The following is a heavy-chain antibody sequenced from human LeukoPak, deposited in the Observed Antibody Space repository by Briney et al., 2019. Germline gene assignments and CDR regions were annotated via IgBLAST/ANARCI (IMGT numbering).Heavy chain of an antibody. D-gene: IGHD3-22*01. V-gene: IGHV3-23*01. J-gene: IGHJ4*02. CDR2: ISGGGGST. CDR3: AKPKNYYDSSGYPLDY. Sequence: PGGSLILSCAPSGFTFSSYAMSWVRQAPGKGLEWVSFISGGGGSTYYADSVKGRFTISRDNSKNTLYLQMNILRAEDTAVYYCAKPKNYYDSSGYPLDYWGQGTLVTVSS. CDR1: GFTFSSYA.